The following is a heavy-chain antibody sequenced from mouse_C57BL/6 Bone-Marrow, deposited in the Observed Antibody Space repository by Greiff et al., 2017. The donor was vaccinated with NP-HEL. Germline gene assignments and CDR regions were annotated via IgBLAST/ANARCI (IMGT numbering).Heavy chain of an antibody. D-gene: IGHD2-10*01. J-gene: IGHJ2*01. CDR2: IYTRSGNT. V-gene: IGHV1-81*01. CDR3: ARKAYYGIFDY. Sequence: VQLQQSGAELARPGASVKLSCKASGYTFTSYGISWVKQRTGQGLEWIGEIYTRSGNTYYNEKFKGKATLTADKSSSTAYMELRSLTSEDSAVYFCARKAYYGIFDYWGQGTTLTVSS. CDR1: GYTFTSYG.